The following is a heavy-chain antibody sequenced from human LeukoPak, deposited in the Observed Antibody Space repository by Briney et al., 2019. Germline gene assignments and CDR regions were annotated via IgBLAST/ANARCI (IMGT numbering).Heavy chain of an antibody. CDR3: AKDPNGDYVGAFDF. D-gene: IGHD4-17*01. J-gene: IGHJ3*01. CDR2: IRGSGGGT. V-gene: IGHV3-23*01. Sequence: PGGSLRLSCEASGFTFSNYALIWVRQPPGKGPEWVSAIRGSGGGTQYADAVKGRFTISRDNSKNTLFLHMISLRAEDTAVYYCAKDPNGDYVGAFDFWGQGTVVTVSS. CDR1: GFTFSNYA.